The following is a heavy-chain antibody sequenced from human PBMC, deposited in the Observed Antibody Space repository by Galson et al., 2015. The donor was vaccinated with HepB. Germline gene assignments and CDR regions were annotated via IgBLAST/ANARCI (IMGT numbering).Heavy chain of an antibody. Sequence: SVKVSCKASGYTFTSYGISWVRQAPGQGLEWMGWISAYNGNTNYAQKLQGRVTMTTDTSTSTAYMELRSLRSDDTAVYYCARDVDTAMVHDAFDIWGQGTMVTVSS. CDR1: GYTFTSYG. CDR3: ARDVDTAMVHDAFDI. J-gene: IGHJ3*02. V-gene: IGHV1-18*01. D-gene: IGHD5-18*01. CDR2: ISAYNGNT.